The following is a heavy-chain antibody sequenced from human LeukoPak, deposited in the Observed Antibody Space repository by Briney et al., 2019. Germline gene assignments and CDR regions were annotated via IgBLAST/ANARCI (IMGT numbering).Heavy chain of an antibody. Sequence: GGSLRLSCAASGFTFSTYAMGWVRQAPGKGLEWVSAISGGGDSTYYADSVKGRFTISRDNSKNTLYLQMNSLRAEDTAIYYCAKRDSSGWFYFDYWGQGTLVTVSS. CDR3: AKRDSSGWFYFDY. CDR1: GFTFSTYA. J-gene: IGHJ4*02. D-gene: IGHD6-19*01. V-gene: IGHV3-23*01. CDR2: ISGGGDST.